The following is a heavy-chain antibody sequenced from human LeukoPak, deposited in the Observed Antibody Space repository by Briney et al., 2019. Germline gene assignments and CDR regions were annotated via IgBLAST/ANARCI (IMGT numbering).Heavy chain of an antibody. J-gene: IGHJ5*02. CDR1: GFTFSSYG. D-gene: IGHD2-15*01. Sequence: GGSLRLSCAASGFTFSSYGMHWVRQAPGKGLEWVAVISYDGSNKYYADSVKGRFTISRDNSKNTLYLQMNSLRAEDTAVYYCAKNGEAVVVGWFDPWGQGTLVTVSS. CDR2: ISYDGSNK. CDR3: AKNGEAVVVGWFDP. V-gene: IGHV3-30*18.